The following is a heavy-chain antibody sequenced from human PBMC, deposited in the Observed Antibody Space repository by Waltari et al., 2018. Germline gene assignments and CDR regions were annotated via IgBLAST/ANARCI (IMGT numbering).Heavy chain of an antibody. J-gene: IGHJ5*02. CDR2: ISNDGNNK. V-gene: IGHV3-30-3*01. Sequence: QERLVESGGGVVQPGGSLKLSCEVSGFSLSDYAVHWVRQAPGKGPEWMALISNDGNNKHHADAGKGRFTISRDESTNTVYLQMNSLRREDTAKYFCARDIPHCYGGTCYPLNWFDPWGQGTQVTVSS. D-gene: IGHD2-15*01. CDR1: GFSLSDYA. CDR3: ARDIPHCYGGTCYPLNWFDP.